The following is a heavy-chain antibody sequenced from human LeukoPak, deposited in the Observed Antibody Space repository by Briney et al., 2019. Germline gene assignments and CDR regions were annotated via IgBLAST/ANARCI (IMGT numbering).Heavy chain of an antibody. D-gene: IGHD3-16*01. CDR2: IKEDGSER. Sequence: PGGSLRLSCEGSAFIFSGHWMNWVRQTPGKGLEWVASIKEDGSERQYVDSVKGRFTISRDNAKNSLHLQMSNLRAEDTAVYFCARGGGLDVWGQGATVTVSS. J-gene: IGHJ6*02. V-gene: IGHV3-7*03. CDR3: ARGGGLDV. CDR1: AFIFSGHW.